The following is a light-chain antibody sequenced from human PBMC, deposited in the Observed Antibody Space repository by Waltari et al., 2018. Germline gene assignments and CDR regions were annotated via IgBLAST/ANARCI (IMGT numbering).Light chain of an antibody. J-gene: IGKJ1*01. CDR3: QQYNNWPWT. V-gene: IGKV3-15*01. Sequence: ELVLTQSPATLSVSPGASAPPSCRASQSVSSNLAWYQQKPGQAPRLLIYGASTRATGIPARFSGSGSGTEFTLTISSMQSEDFAVYYCQQYNNWPWTFGQGTKVEIK. CDR1: QSVSSN. CDR2: GAS.